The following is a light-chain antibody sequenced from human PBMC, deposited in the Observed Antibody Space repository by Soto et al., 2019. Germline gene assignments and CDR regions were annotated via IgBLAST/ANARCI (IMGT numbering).Light chain of an antibody. CDR3: QQYNSYWT. CDR1: QSISTW. V-gene: IGKV1-5*03. J-gene: IGKJ1*01. Sequence: DIQMTQSPSTLSASVGDRVTITCRASQSISTWLAWYQQKPGKAPKLLIYKASSLESGVPSRFSDSRSGTEFTLTISSLQPDDFATYYCQQYNSYWTFGQGTKGEIK. CDR2: KAS.